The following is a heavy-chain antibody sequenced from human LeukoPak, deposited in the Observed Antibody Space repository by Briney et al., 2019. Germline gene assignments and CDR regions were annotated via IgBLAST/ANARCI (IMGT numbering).Heavy chain of an antibody. Sequence: KPSETLSLTCTLSGGTFTSSTYFWGWIRQPPGKGLEWIGSISYSGATYYNPSLKSRVSMSVHTSKNQFSLKLSSVTAADTAVYYCARDGFYYHYYMDVWGEGTTVTVSS. D-gene: IGHD1-14*01. V-gene: IGHV4-39*07. CDR2: ISYSGAT. J-gene: IGHJ6*03. CDR1: GGTFTSSTYF. CDR3: ARDGFYYHYYMDV.